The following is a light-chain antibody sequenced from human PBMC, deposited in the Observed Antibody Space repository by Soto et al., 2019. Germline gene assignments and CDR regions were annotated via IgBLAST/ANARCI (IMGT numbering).Light chain of an antibody. Sequence: QSVLTQAPSASGTPGQRVTISCSGRSSNIGRNNVNWYQQLPGTAPKLLIYGNSNRPSGVPDRFSGSKSGTSASLAITGLQAEDEADYYCQSYDSSLSVVFGGGTKLTVL. J-gene: IGLJ2*01. CDR3: QSYDSSLSVV. CDR1: SSNIGRNN. CDR2: GNS. V-gene: IGLV1-40*01.